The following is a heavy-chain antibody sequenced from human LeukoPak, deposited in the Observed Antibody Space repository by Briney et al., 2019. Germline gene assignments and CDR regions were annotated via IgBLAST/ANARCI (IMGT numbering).Heavy chain of an antibody. CDR1: GFTFSSYW. Sequence: GGSLRLSCAASGFTFSSYWMHWVRQGPGKGLVWVSRISSGGSTTSYADSVKGRFTISRDNAKNTLYLRMNSLRVEETAVYYCERDSRYYYDSRNYDNLAFYMWGQGTMVTVSS. CDR3: ERDSRYYYDSRNYDNLAFYM. J-gene: IGHJ3*02. D-gene: IGHD3-10*01. CDR2: ISSGGSTT. V-gene: IGHV3-74*01.